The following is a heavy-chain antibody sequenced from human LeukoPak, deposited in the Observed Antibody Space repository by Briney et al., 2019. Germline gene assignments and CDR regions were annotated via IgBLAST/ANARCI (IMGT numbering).Heavy chain of an antibody. CDR2: IYPGDSDT. Sequence: GESLKISCKASGYNFATYWIAWVRQMPGKGLEWMGTIYPGDSDTGDSPSFQGQVTMSADKSISTAYLQWSSLKASDTAMYYCVRTGRGYYDTSGPLDYWGQGTLVTVSS. CDR3: VRTGRGYYDTSGPLDY. J-gene: IGHJ4*02. CDR1: GYNFATYW. V-gene: IGHV5-51*01. D-gene: IGHD3-22*01.